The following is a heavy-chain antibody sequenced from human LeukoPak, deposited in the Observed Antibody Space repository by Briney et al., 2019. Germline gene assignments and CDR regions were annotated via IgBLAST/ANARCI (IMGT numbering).Heavy chain of an antibody. V-gene: IGHV4-4*07. Sequence: SETLSLTCTVSDDSISNYYWSWIRQPAGKGLEGIGRIYTSGSANYNPSLKSRVTISVDTSKNQFSLKLRSVTAEDTAVYYCARTSWSNGVDYWGQGTLVTVSS. CDR1: DDSISNYY. CDR2: IYTSGSA. J-gene: IGHJ4*02. CDR3: ARTSWSNGVDY. D-gene: IGHD2-2*01.